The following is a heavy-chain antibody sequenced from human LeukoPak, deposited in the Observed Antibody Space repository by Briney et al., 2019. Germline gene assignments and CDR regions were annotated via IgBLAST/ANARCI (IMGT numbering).Heavy chain of an antibody. CDR1: GFTFSASA. CDR3: AAYCRDVNCHGE. V-gene: IGHV3-73*01. D-gene: IGHD2-15*01. J-gene: IGHJ4*02. Sequence: GGSLKLSCAASGFTFSASAMHWVRQAPGKGLEWVGHIRSKADNYATAYAASLKGRLTISRDDSRNTAYLQMNSLKTEDTAVYYCAAYCRDVNCHGEWGQGTLVTVSS. CDR2: IRSKADNYAT.